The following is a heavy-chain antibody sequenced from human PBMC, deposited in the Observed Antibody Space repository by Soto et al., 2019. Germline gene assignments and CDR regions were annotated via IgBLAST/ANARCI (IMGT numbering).Heavy chain of an antibody. V-gene: IGHV3-9*01. CDR3: AKDYLRSSSGGVDP. CDR1: GFTFDDYA. J-gene: IGHJ5*02. D-gene: IGHD6-6*01. Sequence: GGSLRLSCAASGFTFDDYAMHWVRQAPGKGLEWVSGISWNSGSIGYADSVKGRFTISRDNAKNSLYLQMNSLRAEDTALYYCAKDYLRSSSGGVDPWGQGTLVTVSS. CDR2: ISWNSGSI.